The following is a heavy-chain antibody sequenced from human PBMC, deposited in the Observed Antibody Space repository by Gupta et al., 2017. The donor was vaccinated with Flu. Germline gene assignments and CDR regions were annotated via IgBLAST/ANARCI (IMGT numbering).Heavy chain of an antibody. CDR3: AREALDTVPPHAFDI. CDR2: IIPLFGTS. D-gene: IGHD5-18*01. V-gene: IGHV1-69*06. Sequence: QVRLVQSGAEVQKPGSSVRVSCKTSGGSFSSYAINWVRQAPGQGLEWLGGIIPLFGTSNSARHMQDRVTITADKSTDTVYMDLRSLKYGDTAVYFCAREALDTVPPHAFDIWGQGTMVTVSS. J-gene: IGHJ3*02. CDR1: GGSFSSYA.